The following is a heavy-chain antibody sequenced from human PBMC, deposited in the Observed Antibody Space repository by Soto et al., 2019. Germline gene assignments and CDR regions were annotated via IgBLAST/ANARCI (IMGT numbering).Heavy chain of an antibody. CDR2: IYWDDDK. J-gene: IGHJ4*02. Sequence: QITLKESGPTLVKPTQTLTLTCTLSGFSLSTSEVDVGWIRQPPGKALEWLALIYWDDDKRYSPSLKNRLTITTDTSKNQVVLTMTNMDPVDTATYYCAHRPRERNGLFDYWGQGTLVTVSS. CDR1: GFSLSTSEVD. V-gene: IGHV2-5*02. CDR3: AHRPRERNGLFDY. D-gene: IGHD1-26*01.